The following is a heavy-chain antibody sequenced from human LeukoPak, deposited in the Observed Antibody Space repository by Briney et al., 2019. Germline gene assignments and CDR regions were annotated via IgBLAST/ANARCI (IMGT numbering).Heavy chain of an antibody. D-gene: IGHD6-19*01. CDR1: GYTFSNFG. V-gene: IGHV1-18*04. CDR3: ARHSGSGWQALGY. J-gene: IGHJ4*02. CDR2: TSYNGNT. Sequence: ASVKVSCKASGYTFSNFGISWVRQAPGLGLEWMGWTSYNGNTNYAQKFQDRVTMTTDTSTTTAYMELRSLESDDTAVYYCARHSGSGWQALGYWGQGTLVTVSS.